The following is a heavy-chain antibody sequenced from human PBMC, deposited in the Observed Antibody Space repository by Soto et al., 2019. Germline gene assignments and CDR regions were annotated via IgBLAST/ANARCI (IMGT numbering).Heavy chain of an antibody. CDR2: IIPLFGTL. J-gene: IGHJ4*01. CDR3: ASASIHGAGSYPVDY. Sequence: QVQLVQSGAEVKKPGSSVNVSCKASGDTFNNHLISWVRQAPGQGLEWMGTIIPLFGTLNYAQKLQGRVTLSADRSTSTAYMELSSLRSDDTAVYYCASASIHGAGSYPVDYWGQGTLVTVSS. D-gene: IGHD3-10*01. CDR1: GDTFNNHL. V-gene: IGHV1-69*08.